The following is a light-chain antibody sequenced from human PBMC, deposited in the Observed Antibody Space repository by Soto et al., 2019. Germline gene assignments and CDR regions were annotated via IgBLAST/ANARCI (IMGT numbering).Light chain of an antibody. J-gene: IGKJ5*01. CDR3: QQYYRFPFT. Sequence: DIQMTPSPSSLSASVVDRVTITCRASQSISSFLNWYQQKPGKAPKLLIHAASSLQSGVPSRFSGSGSGTDFTLTISSPQSEDFATYYCQQYYRFPFTFGQGTRLEIK. CDR1: QSISSF. CDR2: AAS. V-gene: IGKV1-39*01.